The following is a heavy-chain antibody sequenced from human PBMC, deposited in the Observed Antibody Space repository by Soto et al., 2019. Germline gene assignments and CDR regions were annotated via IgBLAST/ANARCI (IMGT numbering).Heavy chain of an antibody. V-gene: IGHV1-3*01. CDR3: ARGDIVVVVDALAYGMDV. J-gene: IGHJ6*02. CDR1: GYTFTSYA. D-gene: IGHD2-15*01. Sequence: GASVKVSCKASGYTFTSYAMHWVRQAPGQRLEWMGWINAGNGNTKYSQKFQGRVTITRDTSASTAYMELSSLRSEDTAVYYCARGDIVVVVDALAYGMDVWGQGTTVTVSS. CDR2: INAGNGNT.